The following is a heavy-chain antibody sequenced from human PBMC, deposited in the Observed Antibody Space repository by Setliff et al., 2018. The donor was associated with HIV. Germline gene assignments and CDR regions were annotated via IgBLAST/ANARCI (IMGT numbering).Heavy chain of an antibody. D-gene: IGHD6-6*01. Sequence: SETLSLTCTVSGGSISSSSFYWGWIRQPPGKGLEWIGSIYYSGSTYYNPSLKSRVTISVDTSKNQFSLKLNSVTAADTAVYYCARVIWIAARPYYFDYWGQGTLVTVSS. J-gene: IGHJ4*02. V-gene: IGHV4-39*07. CDR1: GGSISSSSFY. CDR2: IYYSGST. CDR3: ARVIWIAARPYYFDY.